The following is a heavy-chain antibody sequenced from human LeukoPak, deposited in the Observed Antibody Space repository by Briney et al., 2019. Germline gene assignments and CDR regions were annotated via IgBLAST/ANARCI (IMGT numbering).Heavy chain of an antibody. Sequence: SETLSLTCTVSGGSISTYYWSWIRQPPGKGLEWIGYIYHSGTSNYNPSLKSRITISVDTSKNQFSLKLSSATATDTAMYYCARHNPYDSSGYSLDYWGQGSLVTVSS. V-gene: IGHV4-59*08. J-gene: IGHJ4*02. CDR1: GGSISTYY. D-gene: IGHD3-22*01. CDR3: ARHNPYDSSGYSLDY. CDR2: IYHSGTS.